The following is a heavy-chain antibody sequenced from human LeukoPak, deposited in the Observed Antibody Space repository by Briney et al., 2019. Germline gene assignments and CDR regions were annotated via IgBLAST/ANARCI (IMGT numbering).Heavy chain of an antibody. CDR2: IKSKTDGGTT. CDR3: TTGGYGDYEGFDY. CDR1: GGPFSNYF. J-gene: IGHJ4*02. Sequence: PSETLSLTCVVSGGPFSNYFWSWVRQAPGKGLEWVGRIKSKTDGGTTDYAAPVKGRFTISRDDSKNTLYLQMNSLKTEDTAVYYCTTGGYGDYEGFDYWAREPWSPSPQ. V-gene: IGHV3-15*01. D-gene: IGHD4-17*01.